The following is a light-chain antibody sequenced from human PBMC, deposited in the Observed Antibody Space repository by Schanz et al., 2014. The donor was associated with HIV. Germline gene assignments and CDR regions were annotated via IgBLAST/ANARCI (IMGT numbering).Light chain of an antibody. CDR3: QQYGSSPT. CDR2: ATS. Sequence: EIVLTQSSGTLSLSPGERATLSCRASQSLGGSQLAWYQHKPGQAPRLVIYATSTRAAGIPDRFSGTGSGTDFTLTISSLEPEDFAVYYCQQYGSSPTFGQGTRVEIK. CDR1: QSLGGSQ. V-gene: IGKV3-20*01. J-gene: IGKJ1*01.